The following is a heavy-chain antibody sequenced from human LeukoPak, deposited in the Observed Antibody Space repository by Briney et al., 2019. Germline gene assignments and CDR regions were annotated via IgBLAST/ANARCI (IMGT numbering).Heavy chain of an antibody. V-gene: IGHV3-21*01. D-gene: IGHD3-10*01. J-gene: IGHJ6*03. CDR3: ARDRLMVRGVIIDYYYMDV. Sequence: GGSLRLSCAASGFTFSSYNMNWVRQAPGKGLEWVSSISTAGDYIYYADSLKGRFTISRDNAKNSLYLQMNSLRAEDTAVYYCARDRLMVRGVIIDYYYMDVWGKGTTVTISS. CDR2: ISTAGDYI. CDR1: GFTFSSYN.